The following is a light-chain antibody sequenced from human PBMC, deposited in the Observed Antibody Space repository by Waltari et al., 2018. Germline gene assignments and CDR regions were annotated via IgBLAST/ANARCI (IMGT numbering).Light chain of an antibody. CDR1: QSVSNK. Sequence: EIVMTQSPATLSVSPGDRATLSCRASQSVSNKLAWYQQKPGQAPRLLIYGASTRATAIPGRFSGSGSGTEFTLTISSLQSEDFALYHCQQYNSWPWTFGQGTKVEI. CDR3: QQYNSWPWT. J-gene: IGKJ1*01. V-gene: IGKV3-15*01. CDR2: GAS.